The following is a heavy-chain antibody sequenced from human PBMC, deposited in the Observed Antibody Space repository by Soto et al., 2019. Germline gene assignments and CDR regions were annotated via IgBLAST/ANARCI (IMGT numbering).Heavy chain of an antibody. D-gene: IGHD2-15*01. CDR2: INHSGST. J-gene: IGHJ4*02. CDR1: CGSFSGYY. Sequence: QVQLQQWGAGLLKPSETLSLTCGVYCGSFSGYYWSWIRQPPGKGLEWIGEINHSGSTNYNPSLKSRVTISVDTSKNQVSLKLSSVTAADTAVYYCVRGGGNFDYWGQGTMVTVSS. CDR3: VRGGGNFDY. V-gene: IGHV4-34*01.